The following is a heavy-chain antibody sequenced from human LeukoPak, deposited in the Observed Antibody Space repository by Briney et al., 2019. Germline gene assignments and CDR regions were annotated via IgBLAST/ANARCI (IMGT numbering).Heavy chain of an antibody. D-gene: IGHD3-10*01. J-gene: IGHJ4*02. CDR1: GFTFSSYG. Sequence: GGSLRLSCAASGFTFSSYGMSWVRQAPGKGLEWVSAISGSGGSTYYADSVKGRFTISRDNSKNTLYLQMNSLRAEDTAVYYCAKGTLLWFGIDYWGQGTLVTVSS. CDR3: AKGTLLWFGIDY. CDR2: ISGSGGST. V-gene: IGHV3-23*01.